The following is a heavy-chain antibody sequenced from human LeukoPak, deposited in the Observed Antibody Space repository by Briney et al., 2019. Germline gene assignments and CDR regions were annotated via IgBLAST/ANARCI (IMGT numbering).Heavy chain of an antibody. V-gene: IGHV4-4*07. CDR2: IYTSGST. CDR1: GGSISSYY. J-gene: IGHJ5*02. Sequence: PSETLFLTCTVSGGSISSYYWSWIRQPAGNGLEWIGRIYTSGSTNYNPSLKSRVTMSVDTSKNQFSLKLSSVTAADTAVYYCARAQYYYDSSGRNWFDPWGQGTLVTVSS. CDR3: ARAQYYYDSSGRNWFDP. D-gene: IGHD3-22*01.